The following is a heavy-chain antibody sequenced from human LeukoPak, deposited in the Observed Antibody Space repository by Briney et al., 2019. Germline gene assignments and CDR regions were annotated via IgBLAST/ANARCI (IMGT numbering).Heavy chain of an antibody. D-gene: IGHD2-21*01. V-gene: IGHV3-43*01. J-gene: IGHJ4*02. CDR2: ITWDGGST. Sequence: GGSLRLSCAASGFTFSINWMTWVRQAPGKGLEWVSLITWDGGSTYYVDSVKGRFTISRDNSKNSLYLQMNSLRTEDTALYYCAKWGGDGRAFDYWGQGTLVTVSS. CDR1: GFTFSINW. CDR3: AKWGGDGRAFDY.